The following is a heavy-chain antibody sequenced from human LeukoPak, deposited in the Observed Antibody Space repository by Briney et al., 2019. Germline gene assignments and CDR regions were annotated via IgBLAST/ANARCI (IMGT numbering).Heavy chain of an antibody. CDR2: IYYSGST. D-gene: IGHD6-13*01. Sequence: SETLSLTSTVSGGSISSYYWSWIRQPPGKGLEWIGYIYYSGSTNYNPSLKSRVTISVDTSKNQFSLKLSSVTAADTAVYYCARVPKLVSYSSSWYWFDPWGQGTLVTVSS. CDR3: ARVPKLVSYSSSWYWFDP. V-gene: IGHV4-59*08. J-gene: IGHJ5*02. CDR1: GGSISSYY.